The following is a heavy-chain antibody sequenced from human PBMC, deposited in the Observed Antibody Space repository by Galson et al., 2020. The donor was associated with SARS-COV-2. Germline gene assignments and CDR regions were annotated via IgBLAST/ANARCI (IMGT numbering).Heavy chain of an antibody. CDR3: ATVTY. CDR2: FDPENGGT. Sequence: ASVKVSCKVSGYTLSELSMHWVRQAPGKGLEWMGGFDPENGGTIYAQRFKGRVTMTEDTSTDTAYMELNSLRSDDTAMYYCATVTYWGQGPLVTVSS. D-gene: IGHD3-10*01. CDR1: GYTLSELS. V-gene: IGHV1-24*01. J-gene: IGHJ4*02.